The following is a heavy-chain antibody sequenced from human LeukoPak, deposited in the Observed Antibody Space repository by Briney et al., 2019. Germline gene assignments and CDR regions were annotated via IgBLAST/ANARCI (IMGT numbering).Heavy chain of an antibody. CDR3: AKDGAFYDILTGYYTGGFDY. CDR1: GFTFSSYG. Sequence: GGSLRLSCAASGFTFSSYGMHWVRQAPGKGLEWVAVISYDGSNKYYADSVKGRFTISRDNSKNTLYLQMNSLRAEGTAVYYCAKDGAFYDILTGYYTGGFDYWGQGTLVTVSS. CDR2: ISYDGSNK. J-gene: IGHJ4*02. D-gene: IGHD3-9*01. V-gene: IGHV3-30*18.